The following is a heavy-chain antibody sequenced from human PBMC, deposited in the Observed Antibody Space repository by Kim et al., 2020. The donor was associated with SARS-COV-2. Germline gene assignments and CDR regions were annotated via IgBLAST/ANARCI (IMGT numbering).Heavy chain of an antibody. V-gene: IGHV3-23*01. J-gene: IGHJ3*02. CDR3: ANPLPSGVVVAATRHAFDI. Sequence: GRFTISRDNSKNTLYLQMNSLRAEDTAVYYCANPLPSGVVVAATRHAFDIWGQGTMVTVSS. D-gene: IGHD2-15*01.